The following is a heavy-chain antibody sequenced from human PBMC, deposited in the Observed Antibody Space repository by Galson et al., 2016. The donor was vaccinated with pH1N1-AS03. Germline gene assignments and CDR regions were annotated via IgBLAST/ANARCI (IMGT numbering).Heavy chain of an antibody. J-gene: IGHJ4*02. CDR2: ISTAGITT. V-gene: IGHV3-11*01. CDR3: ARNWNYFNL. Sequence: SLRLSCAVSGFSVSSKYMNWARQAPGKGLEWISFISTAGITTHYADSVKGRFTISRDNANNSLYLEMTSLRPEDTAIYYCARNWNYFNLWGPGVLVTVSS. D-gene: IGHD1-1*01. CDR1: GFSVSSKY.